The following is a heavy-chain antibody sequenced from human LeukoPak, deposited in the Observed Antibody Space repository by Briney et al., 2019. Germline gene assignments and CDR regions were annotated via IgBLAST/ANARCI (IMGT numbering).Heavy chain of an antibody. Sequence: GGSLRLSCAASGFSLTDYSMNTVRQAPGKGLEWLSYLSASTGAIYYADSVKGRFTISKDNARNSLYLQMNSLREEDTAVYYCARSVKPYGLDVQGQGTTVTVSS. D-gene: IGHD4-17*01. CDR2: LSASTGAI. V-gene: IGHV3-48*02. CDR3: ARSVKPYGLDV. CDR1: GFSLTDYS. J-gene: IGHJ6*02.